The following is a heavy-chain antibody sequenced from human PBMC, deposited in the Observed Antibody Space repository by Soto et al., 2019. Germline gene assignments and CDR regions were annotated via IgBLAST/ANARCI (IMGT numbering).Heavy chain of an antibody. D-gene: IGHD5-12*01. J-gene: IGHJ4*02. CDR3: ARGGVATIFGDS. V-gene: IGHV3-48*02. CDR1: GFTFSSYA. Sequence: EVQLLESGGGLVQPGGSLRLSCAASGFTFSSYAMSWVRQAPGKGLEWLSYIDGSGNTIYYAGSVKGRFIISRDNAKNSLYLQMNSLRDEDTAVYYCARGGVATIFGDSWGQGTLVTVSS. CDR2: IDGSGNTI.